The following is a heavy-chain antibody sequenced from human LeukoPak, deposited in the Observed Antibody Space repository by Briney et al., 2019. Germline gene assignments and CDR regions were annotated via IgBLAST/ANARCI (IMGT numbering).Heavy chain of an antibody. Sequence: SQTLSLTCTVSGDSLCSGDYYCSSIRHPAGKGLEWVGRINIRGTTKNNPSRMSRVTISVNTTKNQFSLQLTSVTAADTAVYYCAGQSGLYYFDYWGLGTLVTVSS. D-gene: IGHD3-10*01. V-gene: IGHV4-61*02. CDR1: GDSLCSGDYY. J-gene: IGHJ4*02. CDR3: AGQSGLYYFDY. CDR2: INIRGTT.